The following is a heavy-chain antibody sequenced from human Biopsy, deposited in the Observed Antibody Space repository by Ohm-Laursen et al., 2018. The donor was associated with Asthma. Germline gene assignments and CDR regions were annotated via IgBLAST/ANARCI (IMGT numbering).Heavy chain of an antibody. Sequence: SLRLSCTASGFTFGDYCMSWVRQVPGKGLEWVANIKHDGTEKNHVDSLKGRFTISRDNAKNSLYLQMNSLRAEDTAVYHCARTFHFWSPYHAEHYQLWGQGTLVTVPS. CDR1: GFTFGDYC. D-gene: IGHD3-3*02. J-gene: IGHJ1*01. CDR2: IKHDGTEK. V-gene: IGHV3-7*01. CDR3: ARTFHFWSPYHAEHYQL.